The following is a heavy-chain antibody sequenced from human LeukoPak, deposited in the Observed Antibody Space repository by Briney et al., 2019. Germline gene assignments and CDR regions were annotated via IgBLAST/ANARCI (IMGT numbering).Heavy chain of an antibody. D-gene: IGHD3-22*01. J-gene: IGHJ3*02. CDR3: AREYYYESSDYYVVLSGAFDI. Sequence: ASVKVSCKASGYTFTDYYLHWLRQAPGQGLEWMGWINPNSDVTNYAQKFQGRVTMTRDTSISTAYMELSSLRSDDTAVYYCAREYYYESSDYYVVLSGAFDIWGQGTMVTVSS. V-gene: IGHV1-2*02. CDR1: GYTFTDYY. CDR2: INPNSDVT.